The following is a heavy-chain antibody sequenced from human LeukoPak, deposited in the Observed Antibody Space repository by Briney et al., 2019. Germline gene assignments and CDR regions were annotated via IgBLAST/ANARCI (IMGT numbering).Heavy chain of an antibody. J-gene: IGHJ5*02. Sequence: GGSLRLSCAAYGFTFSSYWMSWVRQAPGKGLEWVANIKQDGSEKYYVDSVKGRFTISRDNAKNSLYLQMNSLRAEDTAVYYCVYGGSYYVAWGQGTLVTVSS. CDR2: IKQDGSEK. V-gene: IGHV3-7*01. D-gene: IGHD1-26*01. CDR1: GFTFSSYW. CDR3: VYGGSYYVA.